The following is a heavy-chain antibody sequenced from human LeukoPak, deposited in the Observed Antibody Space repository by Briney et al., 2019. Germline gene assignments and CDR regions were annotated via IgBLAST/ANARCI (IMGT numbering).Heavy chain of an antibody. D-gene: IGHD3-16*01. J-gene: IGHJ4*02. CDR2: IYHSGIT. CDR3: ARVGVMSGPSYLES. V-gene: IGHV4-38-2*01. Sequence: PSETLSLTCAVSGSPITRGYYWGWIRQPPGKGLEWIGTIYHSGITYYNSSLKSRVTISLDTSKNQFSLKLTSVTAADTAVYYCARVGVMSGPSYLESWGQGTLVTVSS. CDR1: GSPITRGYY.